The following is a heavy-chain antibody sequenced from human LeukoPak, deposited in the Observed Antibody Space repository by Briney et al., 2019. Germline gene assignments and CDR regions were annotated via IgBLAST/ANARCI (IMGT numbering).Heavy chain of an antibody. Sequence: GGSLRLSCAASGFTFSSYGMHWVRQGPGKGLEWVSSISSSSSYIYYADSVKGRFTISRDNAKNSLYLQMNSLRAEDTAVYYCARDSRYYSDYWGQGTLVTVSS. CDR1: GFTFSSYG. CDR3: ARDSRYYSDY. J-gene: IGHJ4*02. V-gene: IGHV3-21*01. CDR2: ISSSSSYI.